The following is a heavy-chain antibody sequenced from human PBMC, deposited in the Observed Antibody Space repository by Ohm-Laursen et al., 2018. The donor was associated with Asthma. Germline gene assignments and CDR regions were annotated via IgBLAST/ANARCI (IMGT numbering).Heavy chain of an antibody. Sequence: ASVKVSCKASGYTFTGYFIHWVRQAPGRGLEWMGRLNPNDGGTTSAQKFQGRVTMTRDTSTSTAYMELSRLISDDTAVYYCASGVSSWYSFDYWGQGTLVTVSS. D-gene: IGHD6-13*01. CDR3: ASGVSSWYSFDY. CDR2: LNPNDGGT. V-gene: IGHV1-2*06. J-gene: IGHJ4*02. CDR1: GYTFTGYF.